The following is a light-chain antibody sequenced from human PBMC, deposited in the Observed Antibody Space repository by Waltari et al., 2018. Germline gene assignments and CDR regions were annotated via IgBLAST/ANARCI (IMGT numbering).Light chain of an antibody. CDR3: QQYNNWPPWWT. CDR1: QSGSSK. Sequence: EIVMTQSPATLSVSPGERATLSCRASQSGSSKLAWYQQKPGQAPRLLIYGAATRATGIPARFSGSGSGPEFTLTISSLQYEDFAVYYCQQYNNWPPWWTFGQGTKVEIK. V-gene: IGKV3-15*01. CDR2: GAA. J-gene: IGKJ1*01.